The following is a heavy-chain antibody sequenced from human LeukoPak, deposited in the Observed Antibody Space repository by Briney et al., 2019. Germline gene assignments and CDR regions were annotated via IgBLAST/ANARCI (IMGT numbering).Heavy chain of an antibody. CDR2: ISSSSSYI. CDR1: GFTFSSYS. D-gene: IGHD2-2*01. J-gene: IGHJ4*02. V-gene: IGHV3-21*01. CDR3: ARDSYCSSTSCYNLLDY. Sequence: GGSLRLSCAASGFTFSSYSMNWVRQAPGKGLEWVSSISSSSSYIYYADSVKGRFTISRDNAKNSLYLQMNSLRAEDTAVYYCARDSYCSSTSCYNLLDYWGQGTLVTVSS.